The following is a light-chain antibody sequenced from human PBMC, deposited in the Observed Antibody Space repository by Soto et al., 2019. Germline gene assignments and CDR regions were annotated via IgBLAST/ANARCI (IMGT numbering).Light chain of an antibody. Sequence: EIVLTQSPATLSLSPGDRATLSCRASQSVSSHLAWYQQKPGQAPRLLMYDASHRATGIPDRFSGSGSGTDFTRTISSLEPEDFAVYSCQQRSNWPALTFGGGTKVEI. CDR3: QQRSNWPALT. CDR1: QSVSSH. CDR2: DAS. J-gene: IGKJ4*01. V-gene: IGKV3-11*01.